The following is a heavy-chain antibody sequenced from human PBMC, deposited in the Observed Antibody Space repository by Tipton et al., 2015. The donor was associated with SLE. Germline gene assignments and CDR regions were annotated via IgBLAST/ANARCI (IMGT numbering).Heavy chain of an antibody. V-gene: IGHV4-39*07. CDR1: GGSISSNNYY. D-gene: IGHD3-22*01. CDR2: IYYSGST. Sequence: TLSLTCTVSGGSISSNNYYWGWIRQPPGKGLEWIGSIYYSGSTYYNPSLKSRVTMSVDTSKNQFSLKLSSVTAADTAVYYCAREFEGLYDSSGYYWGYWGQGTLVTVSS. CDR3: AREFEGLYDSSGYYWGY. J-gene: IGHJ4*02.